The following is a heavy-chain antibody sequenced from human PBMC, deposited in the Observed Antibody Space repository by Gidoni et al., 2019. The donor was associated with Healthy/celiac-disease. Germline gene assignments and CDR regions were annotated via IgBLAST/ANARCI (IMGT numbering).Heavy chain of an antibody. CDR2: RKQDGSEK. CDR1: GLPLRCYW. Sequence: EGQLVESGGGLVQPGGSLRLSCAASGLPLRCYWMSWARQAPGKGREWVANRKQDGSEKYYVDAWKGRFIISSDNAKNSLYRQMNSLRAEDTAVYYCAIPRLRSSAGAFDIWGQGTMVTVSS. CDR3: AIPRLRSSAGAFDI. D-gene: IGHD6-6*01. J-gene: IGHJ3*02. V-gene: IGHV3-7*01.